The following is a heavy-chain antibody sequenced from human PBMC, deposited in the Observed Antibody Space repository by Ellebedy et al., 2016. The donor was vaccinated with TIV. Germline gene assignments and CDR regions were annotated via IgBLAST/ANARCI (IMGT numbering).Heavy chain of an antibody. J-gene: IGHJ4*02. Sequence: MPSETLSLTCAVSGGSISSSNWWSWVRQPQGKGLEWIGEIYHSGNTNNNPSLKRRVTISVDKSKNHFSLKLNSVTAADPAVYYCARVGDNTVMALDYWGQGTLVTVSS. CDR1: GGSISSSNW. V-gene: IGHV4-4*02. CDR3: ARVGDNTVMALDY. D-gene: IGHD5-18*01. CDR2: IYHSGNT.